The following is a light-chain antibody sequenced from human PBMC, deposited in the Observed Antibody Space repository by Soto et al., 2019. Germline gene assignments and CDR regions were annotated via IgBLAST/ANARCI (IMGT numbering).Light chain of an antibody. CDR3: MQSTQLPPT. V-gene: IGKV2D-29*02. J-gene: IGKJ5*01. Sequence: DFVMTQTPLSLSVAPGQPASISCKSSQSLLHITGETFLFWYLQKPGQSPQLLIYEVSTRVSGVPDRFSGSGSGTDFTLEISRVETDDVGIYYCMQSTQLPPTFGQGTRLGIE. CDR2: EVS. CDR1: QSLLHITGETF.